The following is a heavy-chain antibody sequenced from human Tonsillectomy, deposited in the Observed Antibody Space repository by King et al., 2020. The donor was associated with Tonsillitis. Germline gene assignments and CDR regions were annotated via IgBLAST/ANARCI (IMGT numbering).Heavy chain of an antibody. V-gene: IGHV1-2*02. CDR3: ARTEWLARNNWFDP. CDR1: GYTFTGYY. Sequence: QLVQSGAEVKKPGASVKVSCKASGYTFTGYYMHWVRQAPGQGLEWMGSINPNSGATNSAQKFQGRVTMTRDTSIGTAYMELSRLRSDDTAVYYCARTEWLARNNWFDPWGQGTLVTVSS. J-gene: IGHJ5*02. D-gene: IGHD6-19*01. CDR2: INPNSGAT.